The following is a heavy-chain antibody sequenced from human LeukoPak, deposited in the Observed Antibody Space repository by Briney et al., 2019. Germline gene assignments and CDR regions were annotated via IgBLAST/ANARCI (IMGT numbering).Heavy chain of an antibody. V-gene: IGHV4-38-2*02. CDR2: ISHIGST. D-gene: IGHD1-1*01. CDR1: GYSISSTYY. J-gene: IGHJ4*02. Sequence: SETLSLTCTVSGYSISSTYYGAWIRQPPGKGLEWIATISHIGSTYYTPSLESRLTISLDTSRNHFSLRLSSVTAADTAVYYCARVNAPVATFDYWGLGTLVAVSS. CDR3: ARVNAPVATFDY.